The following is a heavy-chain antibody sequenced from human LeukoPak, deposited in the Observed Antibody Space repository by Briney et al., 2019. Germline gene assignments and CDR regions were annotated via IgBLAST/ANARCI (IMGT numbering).Heavy chain of an antibody. CDR1: GFTFSFYS. V-gene: IGHV3-21*01. CDR2: ISRDSRTI. CDR3: ATSPPGGPIDN. Sequence: GGSLRLSCAASGFTFSFYSMNWVRQTPGQGLEWVSIISRDSRTIFYADSVKGRFTVSRDNARNSLSLQMDSLRAEDTAVYYCATSPPGGPIDNWGQGTLVTVS. D-gene: IGHD3-16*01. J-gene: IGHJ4*02.